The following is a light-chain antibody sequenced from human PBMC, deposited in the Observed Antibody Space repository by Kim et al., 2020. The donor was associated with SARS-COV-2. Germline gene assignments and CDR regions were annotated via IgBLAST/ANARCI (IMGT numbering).Light chain of an antibody. J-gene: IGLJ3*02. Sequence: ALGQTVRMTCQGDSLRTYYASWYQQRPGQAPLVVIYGKNNRPPGIPDRFSGSMSGDTDSLTITGAQVEDEADYYCSSRDSSGHHWVFGGGTQLTVL. CDR1: SLRTYY. CDR2: GKN. V-gene: IGLV3-19*01. CDR3: SSRDSSGHHWV.